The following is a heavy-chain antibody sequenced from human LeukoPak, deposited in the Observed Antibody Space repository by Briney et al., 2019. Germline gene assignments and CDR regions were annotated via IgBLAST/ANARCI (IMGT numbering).Heavy chain of an antibody. CDR1: GYTFTGYY. Sequence: ASVKVSCKASGYTFTGYYMHWVRQAPGQGLEWMGRINPNSGGTNYAQKFQGRVTMTRDTSISTAYMELSRLRSDDTAVYYCARDLGELSSYYYYYYMDVWGKGPRSPSP. V-gene: IGHV1-2*06. CDR2: INPNSGGT. D-gene: IGHD3-10*01. CDR3: ARDLGELSSYYYYYYMDV. J-gene: IGHJ6*03.